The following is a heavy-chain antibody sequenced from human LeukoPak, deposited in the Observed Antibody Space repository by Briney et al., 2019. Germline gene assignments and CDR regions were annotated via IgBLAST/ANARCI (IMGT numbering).Heavy chain of an antibody. Sequence: SETLSLTCTVSGGSISSGDYYWSWIRQPPGKGLEWIGYIYYSGSTYYNPSLKSRVTISVDTSKNQFSLKLSSVTAADTAVYYCARYDSSRTDRDAFDTWGQGTMVTVSS. CDR3: ARYDSSRTDRDAFDT. CDR1: GGSISSGDYY. D-gene: IGHD3-22*01. J-gene: IGHJ3*02. V-gene: IGHV4-30-4*08. CDR2: IYYSGST.